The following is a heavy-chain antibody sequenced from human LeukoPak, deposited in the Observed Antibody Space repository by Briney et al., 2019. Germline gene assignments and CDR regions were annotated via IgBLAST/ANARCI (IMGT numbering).Heavy chain of an antibody. CDR3: ATDVWGFSAFDI. CDR2: INHSGST. CDR1: GGSFSGYY. J-gene: IGHJ3*02. V-gene: IGHV4-34*01. Sequence: SETLSLTCAVYGGSFSGYYWSWIRQPPGKGLEWIGEINHSGSTNYNPSLKSRVTISVDTSKNQFSLKLSSVTAADTAVYYCATDVWGFSAFDIWGQGTMVTVSS. D-gene: IGHD7-27*01.